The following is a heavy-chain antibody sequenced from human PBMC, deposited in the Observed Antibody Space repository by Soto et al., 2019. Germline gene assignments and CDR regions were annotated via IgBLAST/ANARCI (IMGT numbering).Heavy chain of an antibody. Sequence: PGGSLRLSCAASGFTFSSYAMHWVRQAPGKGLEWVAVISYDGSNKYYADSVKGRFTISSDNSKNTLYLQMNSLRAEDTAVYYCARPKGGSYTNWYFDLWGRGTLVTVSS. CDR3: ARPKGGSYTNWYFDL. D-gene: IGHD1-26*01. CDR2: ISYDGSNK. J-gene: IGHJ2*01. V-gene: IGHV3-30-3*01. CDR1: GFTFSSYA.